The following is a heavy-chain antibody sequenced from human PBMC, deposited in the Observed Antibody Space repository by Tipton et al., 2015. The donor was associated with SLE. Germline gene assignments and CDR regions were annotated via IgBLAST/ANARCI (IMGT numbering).Heavy chain of an antibody. CDR1: GGSFSGYY. J-gene: IGHJ4*02. D-gene: IGHD3-3*01. Sequence: TLSLTCAVYGGSFSGYYWSWIRQPPGKGLEWIGEINHSGGTNYNPSLKSRVTISVDTSKNQFSLKLSSVTAADTAVYYCATDYDFWSGYLGYWGQGTLVTVSS. V-gene: IGHV4-34*01. CDR2: INHSGGT. CDR3: ATDYDFWSGYLGY.